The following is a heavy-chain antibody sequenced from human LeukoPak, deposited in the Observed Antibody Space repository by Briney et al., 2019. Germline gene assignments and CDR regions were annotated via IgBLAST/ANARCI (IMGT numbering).Heavy chain of an antibody. J-gene: IGHJ3*02. CDR2: MNPNSGNT. CDR1: GYTFTGYY. Sequence: GASVKVSCKASGYTFTGYYMHWVRQATGQGLEWMGWMNPNSGNTGYAQKFQGRVTITRNTSISTAYMELSSLRSEDTAVYYCARAYCSGGSCYLVDIWGQGTMVTVSS. V-gene: IGHV1-8*03. D-gene: IGHD2-15*01. CDR3: ARAYCSGGSCYLVDI.